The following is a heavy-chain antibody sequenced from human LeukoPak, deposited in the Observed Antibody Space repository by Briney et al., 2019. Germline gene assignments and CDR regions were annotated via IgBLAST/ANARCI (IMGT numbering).Heavy chain of an antibody. CDR1: GFTFNNYA. V-gene: IGHV3-23*01. CDR2: ITSSGST. CDR3: AKDLYGDYDFDC. D-gene: IGHD4-17*01. Sequence: TGASLRLSCAASGFTFNNYAMNWVRQAPGKGLEWVSVITSSGSTYYADSVKGRFTISRDNSKNTLYLQMNSLRAEDTAIYHCAKDLYGDYDFDCWGRGTLVTVSS. J-gene: IGHJ4*02.